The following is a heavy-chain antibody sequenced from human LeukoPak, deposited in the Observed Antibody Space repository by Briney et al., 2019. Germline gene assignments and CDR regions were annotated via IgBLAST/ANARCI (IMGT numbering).Heavy chain of an antibody. D-gene: IGHD3-10*01. CDR3: ARRVTTMVRGVIISYYYYYYMDV. CDR2: INHSGST. Sequence: DPSETLSLTCAVYGGSFSGYYWSWIRQPPGKGLEWIGEINHSGSTNYNPSLKSRVTISVDTSKNQFSLKLSSVTAADTAVYYCARRVTTMVRGVIISYYYYYYMDVWGKGTTVTISS. J-gene: IGHJ6*03. CDR1: GGSFSGYY. V-gene: IGHV4-34*01.